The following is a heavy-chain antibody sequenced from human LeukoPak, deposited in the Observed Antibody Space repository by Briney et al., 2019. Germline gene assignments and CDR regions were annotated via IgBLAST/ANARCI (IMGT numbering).Heavy chain of an antibody. V-gene: IGHV3-7*01. D-gene: IGHD2-21*02. J-gene: IGHJ5*02. CDR1: GFTLSRYW. CDR2: IKQDGSVK. CDR3: ARDLLGDGWFDP. Sequence: GGSLRLSCAASGFTLSRYWMSWVRQAAGKGLEWVANIKQDGSVKYYVDSVKGRFTISRDNAKNSLYLQMNSLRAEDTAVYYCARDLLGDGWFDPWGQGTLVTVSS.